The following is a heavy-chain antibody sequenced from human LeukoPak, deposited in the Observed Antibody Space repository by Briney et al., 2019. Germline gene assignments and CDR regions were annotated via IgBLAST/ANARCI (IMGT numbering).Heavy chain of an antibody. J-gene: IGHJ5*01. CDR2: IYPGDSDA. CDR1: GYSFTKYW. V-gene: IGHV5-51*01. D-gene: IGHD4-23*01. CDR3: ARQGEGDYGGWFEW. Sequence: GESLKISCKGSGYSFTKYWIGWVRQRPGQGLEWMAIIYPGDSDARYSPSLQGQVTISADKSISTAYLQWSSLKASDTAMYYWARQGEGDYGGWFEWWGQGSLVTVSS.